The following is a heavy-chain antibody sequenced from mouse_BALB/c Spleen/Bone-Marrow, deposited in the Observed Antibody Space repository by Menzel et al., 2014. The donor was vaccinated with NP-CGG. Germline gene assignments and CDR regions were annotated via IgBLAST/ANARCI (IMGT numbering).Heavy chain of an antibody. CDR2: VNPYNGGT. CDR3: ARGIYYGNYFDY. D-gene: IGHD2-1*01. V-gene: IGHV1-19*01. CDR1: GYIFTDYY. Sequence: VQLQQSGPELVKPGASVRMSCKASGYIFTDYYMDWVKQSHGESFEWIGRVNPYNGGTSYNQKFKGKATLTVDKSSSTAYMELNSLTSEDSAFYYCARGIYYGNYFDYWGQGTTLTVSS. J-gene: IGHJ2*01.